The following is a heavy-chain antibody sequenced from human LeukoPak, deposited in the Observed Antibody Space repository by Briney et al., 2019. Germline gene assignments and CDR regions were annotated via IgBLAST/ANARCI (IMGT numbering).Heavy chain of an antibody. Sequence: ASVKVSCKASGYTFTSYGISWVRQAPGQGLEWMGWISAYNGNTNYAQKLQGRVTMTTDTSTSTAYMELRSLRSDDTAVYYCARAGPTFVVVGTSDIWGQGTMVTVSS. V-gene: IGHV1-18*01. CDR3: ARAGPTFVVVGTSDI. J-gene: IGHJ3*02. D-gene: IGHD2-2*01. CDR2: ISAYNGNT. CDR1: GYTFTSYG.